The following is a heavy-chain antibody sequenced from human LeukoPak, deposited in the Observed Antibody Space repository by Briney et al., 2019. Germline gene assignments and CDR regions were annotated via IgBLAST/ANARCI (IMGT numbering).Heavy chain of an antibody. CDR3: ARGGYTLDY. CDR1: GGSISSYY. Sequence: PSETLSLTCTVSGGSISSYYWSWLRQPPGKGLEWIGYVYNSVSTDYNPSLKSRVTISVDTSKNQFSLKLSSVPAADTAVYYCARGGYTLDYWGQGTLVTVSS. J-gene: IGHJ4*02. D-gene: IGHD5-12*01. V-gene: IGHV4-59*01. CDR2: VYNSVST.